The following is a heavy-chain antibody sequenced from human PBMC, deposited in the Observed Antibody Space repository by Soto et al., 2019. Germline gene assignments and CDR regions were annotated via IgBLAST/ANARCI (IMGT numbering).Heavy chain of an antibody. J-gene: IGHJ6*02. CDR1: GFTFSSYG. CDR2: ISYDGSNK. Sequence: QVQLVESGGGVVQPGRSLRLSCAASGFTFSSYGMHWVRQAPGKGLEWVAVISYDGSNKYYADSVKGRFTISRDNSKNTLYLQMNSLRAEDTAVYYCAKMGPLQVVVVMPPPYYYYGMDVWGQGTTVTVSS. D-gene: IGHD3-22*01. CDR3: AKMGPLQVVVVMPPPYYYYGMDV. V-gene: IGHV3-30*18.